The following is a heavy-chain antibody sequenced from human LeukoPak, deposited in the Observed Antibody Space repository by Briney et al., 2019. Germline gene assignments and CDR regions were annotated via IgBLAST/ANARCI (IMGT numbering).Heavy chain of an antibody. Sequence: GASVKVSCKASGGTFSSYAISWVRQAPGQWLEWMGGIIPIFGTANYAQKFQGRVTITTDESTSTAYMELSSLRSEDTAVDYCARGGSSSPTDYWGQGTLVTVSS. CDR1: GGTFSSYA. J-gene: IGHJ4*02. CDR2: IIPIFGTA. D-gene: IGHD6-13*01. V-gene: IGHV1-69*05. CDR3: ARGGSSSPTDY.